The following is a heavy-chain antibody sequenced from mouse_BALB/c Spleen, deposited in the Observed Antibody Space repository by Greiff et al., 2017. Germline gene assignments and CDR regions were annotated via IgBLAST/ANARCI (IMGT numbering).Heavy chain of an antibody. CDR2: ILPGSGST. CDR1: GYTFSSYW. Sequence: VKLMESGAELMKPGASVKISCKATGYTFSSYWIEWVKQRPGHGLEWIGEILPGSGSTNYNEKFKGKATFTADTSSNTAYMQLSSLTSEDSAVYYCALVSYAMDYWGQGTSVTVSS. CDR3: ALVSYAMDY. J-gene: IGHJ4*01. D-gene: IGHD2-10*02. V-gene: IGHV1-9*01.